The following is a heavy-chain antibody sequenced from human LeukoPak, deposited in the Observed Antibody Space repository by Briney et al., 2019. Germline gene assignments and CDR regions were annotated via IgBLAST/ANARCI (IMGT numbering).Heavy chain of an antibody. D-gene: IGHD3-10*01. Sequence: SQTLSLTCTVPGGSISSGGYYRSWIRQHPGKGLEWIGYIYYSGSTYYNPSLKSRVTISVDTSKNQFSLKLSSVTAADTAVYYCARGYYYGSGSYYSFFDYWGQGTLVTVSS. CDR2: IYYSGST. CDR3: ARGYYYGSGSYYSFFDY. J-gene: IGHJ4*02. V-gene: IGHV4-31*03. CDR1: GGSISSGGYY.